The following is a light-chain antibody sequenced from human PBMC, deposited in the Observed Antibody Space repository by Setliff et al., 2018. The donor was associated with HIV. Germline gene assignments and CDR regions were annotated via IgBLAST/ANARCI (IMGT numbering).Light chain of an antibody. CDR2: EVS. V-gene: IGLV2-23*02. Sequence: QSALTQPRSVSGSPGQSITISCTGTSSDVGSYNLVSWYQQHPGKAPNLMIYEVSKRPSGVSNRFSGSKSGNTASLTISGLQAEDEADYYCCSYAGSSTYVFGTGTKVTV. CDR3: CSYAGSSTYV. J-gene: IGLJ1*01. CDR1: SSDVGSYNL.